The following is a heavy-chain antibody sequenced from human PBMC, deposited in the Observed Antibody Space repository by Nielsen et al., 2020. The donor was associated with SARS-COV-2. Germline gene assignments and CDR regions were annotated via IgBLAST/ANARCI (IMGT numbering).Heavy chain of an antibody. V-gene: IGHV1-46*01. D-gene: IGHD3-3*01. CDR2: INPSGGST. J-gene: IGHJ6*02. Sequence: WVRQAPGQGLEWMGIINPSGGSTSYAQKFQGRVTMTRDTSTSTVYMELSSLRSDDTAVYYCARDRLLYLGLIYYYGMDVWGQGTTVTVSS. CDR3: ARDRLLYLGLIYYYGMDV.